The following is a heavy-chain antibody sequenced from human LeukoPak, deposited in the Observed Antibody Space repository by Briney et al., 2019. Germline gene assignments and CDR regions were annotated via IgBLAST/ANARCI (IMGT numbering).Heavy chain of an antibody. CDR1: GYTLTELS. CDR3: ATNSGSYLGGNSLFDY. V-gene: IGHV1-24*01. J-gene: IGHJ4*02. Sequence: ASVKVSCKVSGYTLTELSMHWVRQAPGKGLEWMGGFDPEDGETIYAQKFQGRVTMTEDTSTDTAYMELSSLRSEDTAVYYCATNSGSYLGGNSLFDYWGQGTLVTVSS. D-gene: IGHD1-26*01. CDR2: FDPEDGET.